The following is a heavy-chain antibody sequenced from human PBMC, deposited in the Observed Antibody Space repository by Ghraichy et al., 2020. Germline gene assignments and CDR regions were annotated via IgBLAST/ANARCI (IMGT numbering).Heavy chain of an antibody. Sequence: SGPTLVKPTQTLTLTCTFSGFSLSTSGVGVGWISQPPGKALEWLAVIYWNDDTRYRPSLKSRLTIIKDTPKNQVVLTMTNMDPVDTATYYCVRSVIHSNPPDYWGLGTLVTVSS. CDR2: IYWNDDT. D-gene: IGHD6-13*01. CDR3: VRSVIHSNPPDY. CDR1: GFSLSTSGVG. J-gene: IGHJ4*02. V-gene: IGHV2-5*01.